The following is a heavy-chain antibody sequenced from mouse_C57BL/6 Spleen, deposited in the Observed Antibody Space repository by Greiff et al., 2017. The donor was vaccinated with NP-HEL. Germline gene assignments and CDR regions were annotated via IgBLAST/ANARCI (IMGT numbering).Heavy chain of an antibody. CDR1: GYTFTSYW. CDR2: ITPSSGYT. V-gene: IGHV1-7*01. D-gene: IGHD1-1*01. Sequence: QVQLKQSGAELAKPGASVTLSCTASGYTFTSYWMHWVKQRPGQGLEWIGYITPSSGYTKYNQKFKDKATLTADKSASTAYMQLSSLTYEDSAVYYCANGSSGGYYAMDYWGQGTSVTVSS. CDR3: ANGSSGGYYAMDY. J-gene: IGHJ4*01.